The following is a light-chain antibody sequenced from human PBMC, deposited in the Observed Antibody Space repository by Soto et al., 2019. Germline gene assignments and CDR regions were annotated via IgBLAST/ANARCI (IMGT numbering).Light chain of an antibody. CDR3: QQHNSSPWT. CDR1: QSISDW. Sequence: AQSPATLSLSPGERATLSCRASQSISDWLAWFQQKPGKAPKVLIYDASTLESGVPSRFSGSGSGTEFTLTISSLQPEDSATYYCQQHNSSPWTFGQGTRVEIK. V-gene: IGKV1-5*01. CDR2: DAS. J-gene: IGKJ1*01.